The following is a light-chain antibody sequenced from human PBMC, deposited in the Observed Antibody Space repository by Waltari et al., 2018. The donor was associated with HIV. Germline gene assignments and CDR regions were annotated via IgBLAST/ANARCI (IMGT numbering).Light chain of an antibody. V-gene: IGLV3-10*01. J-gene: IGLJ3*02. Sequence: SYELTQPPSVSVSPGQTARITCSGDALPKKYAYWFQQKSGQAPVVVIHEDSKRPSGSPERFSGCSSGTVATLTISGAQAEDGAVYHCYSLDYSGKHGVFGGGTTLTVL. CDR3: YSLDYSGKHGV. CDR1: ALPKKY. CDR2: EDS.